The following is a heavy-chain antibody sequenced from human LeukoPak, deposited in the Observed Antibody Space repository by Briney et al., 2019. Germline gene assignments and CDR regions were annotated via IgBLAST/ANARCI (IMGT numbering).Heavy chain of an antibody. CDR3: ARGVLAVAGGGFDY. D-gene: IGHD6-19*01. CDR2: IYYSGST. V-gene: IGHV4-59*12. Sequence: SETLSLTCTVSGGSLSSYYWSWIRQPPGKGLEWIGYIYYSGSTNYNPSLKSRVTISVDKSKNQFSLKLSSVTAADTAVYYCARGVLAVAGGGFDYWGQGTLVTVSS. CDR1: GGSLSSYY. J-gene: IGHJ4*02.